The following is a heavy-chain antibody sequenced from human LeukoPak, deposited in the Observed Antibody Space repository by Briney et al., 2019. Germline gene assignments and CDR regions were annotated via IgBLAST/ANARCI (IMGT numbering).Heavy chain of an antibody. Sequence: PSETLSLTCTVSGGSISSGDYYWNWIRQPPGKGLEWIGYIYYSGTTYYNPLHPSLKSRITISVDTSRNQFSLKLSSVTAADTAVYYCARGVGIVVWHYYMDVWGKGSTVIVSS. CDR2: IYYSGTT. CDR1: GGSISSGDYY. J-gene: IGHJ6*03. D-gene: IGHD2-21*01. CDR3: ARGVGIVVWHYYMDV. V-gene: IGHV4-30-4*08.